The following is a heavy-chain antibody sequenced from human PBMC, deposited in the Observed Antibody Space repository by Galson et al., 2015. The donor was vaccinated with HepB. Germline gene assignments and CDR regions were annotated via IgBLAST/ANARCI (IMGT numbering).Heavy chain of an antibody. Sequence: SLRLSCAASGFTFSSYAMHWVRQAPGKGLEWVAVISYDGSNKYYADSVKGRFTISRDNSKNTLYLQMNSLGAEDTAVYYCARSIVVVPAAMDFDIWGQGTMVTVSS. D-gene: IGHD2-2*01. CDR3: ARSIVVVPAAMDFDI. CDR2: ISYDGSNK. V-gene: IGHV3-30-3*01. J-gene: IGHJ3*02. CDR1: GFTFSSYA.